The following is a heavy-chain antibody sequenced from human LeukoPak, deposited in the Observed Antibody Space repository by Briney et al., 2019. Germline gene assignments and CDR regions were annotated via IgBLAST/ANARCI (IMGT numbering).Heavy chain of an antibody. CDR3: AKGPYYVWGSYRSTRADAFDI. Sequence: PSETLPLTCAVYGGSFSGYYWSWIRQPPGKGLEWIGEINHSGSTNYNPSLKSRVTISVDTSKNQFSLKLSSVTAADTAVYYCAKGPYYVWGSYRSTRADAFDIWGQGTMVTVSS. V-gene: IGHV4-34*01. D-gene: IGHD3-16*02. J-gene: IGHJ3*02. CDR1: GGSFSGYY. CDR2: INHSGST.